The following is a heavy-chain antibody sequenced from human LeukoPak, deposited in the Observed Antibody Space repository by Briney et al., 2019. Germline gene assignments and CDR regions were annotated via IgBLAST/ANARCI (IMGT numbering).Heavy chain of an antibody. CDR3: ATATTYDYVWGTYRYIDY. CDR1: GYTFTSYD. D-gene: IGHD3-16*02. Sequence: GASVKVSCKASGYTFTSYDINWVRQATGQGLEWMGWMNPNSGNTGYAQKFQGRVTMTRNTSISTAYMELSSLRSEDTAVYYCATATTYDYVWGTYRYIDYWGQGTLVTVSS. J-gene: IGHJ4*02. V-gene: IGHV1-8*01. CDR2: MNPNSGNT.